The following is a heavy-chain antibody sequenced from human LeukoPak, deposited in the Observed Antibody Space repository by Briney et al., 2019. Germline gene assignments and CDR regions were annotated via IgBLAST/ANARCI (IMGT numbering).Heavy chain of an antibody. D-gene: IGHD3-22*01. CDR2: ISGSGGST. Sequence: GGSLRLSCAASGFTFSSYAMSWVRQAPGKGLEWVSAISGSGGSTYYADSVKGRFTISRDNAKNSLYLQMDSLRDEDTAVYYCARYYYDTSGSLDYWGQGTLVTVSS. CDR1: GFTFSSYA. J-gene: IGHJ4*02. V-gene: IGHV3-23*01. CDR3: ARYYYDTSGSLDY.